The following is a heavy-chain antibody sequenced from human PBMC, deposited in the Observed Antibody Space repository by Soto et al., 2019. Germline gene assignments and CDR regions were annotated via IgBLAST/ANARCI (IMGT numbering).Heavy chain of an antibody. V-gene: IGHV1-69*13. CDR3: ARDGCSGGSCYFPYFDY. CDR2: IIPIFGTA. D-gene: IGHD2-15*01. Sequence: SVKVSCKASGGTFSSYAISWVRQAPGQGLEWMGGIIPIFGTANYAQKFQGRVTITADESTSTAYMELSSLRSEDMAVYYCARDGCSGGSCYFPYFDYWGQGTLVTVSS. J-gene: IGHJ4*02. CDR1: GGTFSSYA.